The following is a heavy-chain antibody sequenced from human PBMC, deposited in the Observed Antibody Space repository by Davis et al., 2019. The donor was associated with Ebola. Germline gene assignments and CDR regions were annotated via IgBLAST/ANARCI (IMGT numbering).Heavy chain of an antibody. J-gene: IGHJ4*02. Sequence: PGGSLRLSCAASGFTFSSYAMSWVRQAPGKGLEWVSAISGSGGSTYYADSVKGRFTISRDNSKNTLYLQMNSLRAEDTAVYYCAKSGGEHQLLNSMDYWGQGTLVTVSS. D-gene: IGHD2-2*01. CDR1: GFTFSSYA. CDR3: AKSGGEHQLLNSMDY. V-gene: IGHV3-23*01. CDR2: ISGSGGST.